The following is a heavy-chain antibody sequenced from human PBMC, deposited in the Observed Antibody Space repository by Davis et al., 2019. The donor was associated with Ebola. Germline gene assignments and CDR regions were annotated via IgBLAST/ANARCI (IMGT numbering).Heavy chain of an antibody. V-gene: IGHV3-74*01. D-gene: IGHD5-18*01. CDR3: AREETRYGYDSYYFGMDV. Sequence: PGGSLRLSCAASEFPFSTYWMNWVRQAPGKGPVWVSRMNTDGRTTAYADSVKGRFTISRDNAKSTLYLQMNSLRAEDTATYYCAREETRYGYDSYYFGMDVWGQGTTVTVSS. CDR1: EFPFSTYW. J-gene: IGHJ6*02. CDR2: MNTDGRTT.